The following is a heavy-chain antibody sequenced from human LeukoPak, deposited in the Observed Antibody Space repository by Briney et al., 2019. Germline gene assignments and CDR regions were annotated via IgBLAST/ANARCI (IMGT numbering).Heavy chain of an antibody. CDR2: ISAGGVST. CDR3: ARDPSYNYDSSGRAHLDY. CDR1: GFTSSNAW. V-gene: IGHV3-48*02. Sequence: GGSLRLSCAASGFTSSNAWMSWVRQAPGKGLEWVSAISAGGVSTYYADSVKGRFTISRDNAKNSLYLQMNSLRDEDTAVYYCARDPSYNYDSSGRAHLDYWGQGTLVTVSS. J-gene: IGHJ4*02. D-gene: IGHD3-22*01.